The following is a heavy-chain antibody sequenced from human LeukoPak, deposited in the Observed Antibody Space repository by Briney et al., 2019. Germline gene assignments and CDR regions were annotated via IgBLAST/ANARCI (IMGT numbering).Heavy chain of an antibody. V-gene: IGHV4-30-4*01. J-gene: IGHJ4*02. D-gene: IGHD6-13*01. Sequence: SETLSLTCTVSGGPISSGDYYWSWIRQPPGKGLEWIGYIYYSGSTYYNPSLKSRVTISVDTSKNQFSLKLSSVTAADTAVYYCARPSSYSSSWSFYFDYWGQGTLVTVSS. CDR3: ARPSSYSSSWSFYFDY. CDR1: GGPISSGDYY. CDR2: IYYSGST.